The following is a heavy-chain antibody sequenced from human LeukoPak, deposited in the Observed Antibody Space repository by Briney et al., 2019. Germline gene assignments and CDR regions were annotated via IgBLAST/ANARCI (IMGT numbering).Heavy chain of an antibody. J-gene: IGHJ4*02. Sequence: GGSLRLSCAPSGFTFSRHGMHWVRQAPGKGLEWVAIISNDGSRKYYAHSVEGRFTISRDNSKNTLYLQMDCLRAEDTAVYYCARDRAWNYFDYWGQGTLVTVSS. V-gene: IGHV3-30*03. CDR3: ARDRAWNYFDY. CDR1: GFTFSRHG. CDR2: ISNDGSRK. D-gene: IGHD3-3*01.